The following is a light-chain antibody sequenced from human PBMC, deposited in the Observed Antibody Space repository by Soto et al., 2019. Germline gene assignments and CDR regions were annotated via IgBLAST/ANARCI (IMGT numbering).Light chain of an antibody. Sequence: QSVLTQSPSASASLGASVKFTCTLSSGHSNYAIAWHQQQPEKGPRFLMKVNSDGSHSKGDGIPDRFSGSSSGAERYLTISSLQSEDEADYYCQTWGTGIQVFGGGTKVTVL. CDR1: SGHSNYA. V-gene: IGLV4-69*01. CDR3: QTWGTGIQV. CDR2: VNSDGSH. J-gene: IGLJ2*01.